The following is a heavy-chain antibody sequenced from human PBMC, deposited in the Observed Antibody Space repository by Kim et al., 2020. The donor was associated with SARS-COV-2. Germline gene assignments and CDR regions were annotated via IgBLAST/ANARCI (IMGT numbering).Heavy chain of an antibody. J-gene: IGHJ4*02. Sequence: DSGKGPFTISRDNAKNSLYLQMNSLRAEDTAVYYCASYGGYFDWLFRDDYWGQGTLVTVSS. D-gene: IGHD3-9*01. V-gene: IGHV3-21*01. CDR3: ASYGGYFDWLFRDDY.